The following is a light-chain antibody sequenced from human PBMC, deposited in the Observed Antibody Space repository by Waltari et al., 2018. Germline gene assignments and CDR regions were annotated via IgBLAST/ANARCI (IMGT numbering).Light chain of an antibody. CDR1: QSISTY. Sequence: DIQMTQSPSSLSASVGDRVTITCRASQSISTYLHWYQHIPGKAPNLLIYAASTLQGGVPSRFSGSGSGTDFTLTISSLQPEDFATYYCLQDYIYPRTFGQGTKVEIK. CDR3: LQDYIYPRT. CDR2: AAS. V-gene: IGKV1-39*01. J-gene: IGKJ1*01.